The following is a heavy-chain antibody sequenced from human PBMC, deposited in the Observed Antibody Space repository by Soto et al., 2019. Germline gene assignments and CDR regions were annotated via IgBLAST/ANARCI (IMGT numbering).Heavy chain of an antibody. CDR3: ARVVGARLGFNVGDY. D-gene: IGHD1-26*01. Sequence: QVQLVQSGAEVKKPGASVKVSCKAAGYTFTSYGISWVRQAPGQGLEWMGWISAYNGNTNDAQKLQGRVTMTTATSTSTAYMELRSLRSDDTAVYYCARVVGARLGFNVGDYWGQGTLVTVSS. V-gene: IGHV1-18*04. CDR1: GYTFTSYG. CDR2: ISAYNGNT. J-gene: IGHJ4*02.